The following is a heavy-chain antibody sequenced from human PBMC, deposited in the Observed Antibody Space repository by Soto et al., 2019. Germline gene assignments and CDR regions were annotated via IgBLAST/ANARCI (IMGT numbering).Heavy chain of an antibody. CDR1: GFTFSSYD. CDR3: ARSYPSNWGFGDFDY. J-gene: IGHJ4*02. D-gene: IGHD7-27*01. CDR2: IGTAGDT. Sequence: EVQLVESGGGLVQPGGSLRLSCAASGFTFSSYDMHWVRQATGKGLEWVSAIGTAGDTYYPGSVKGRFTISRENAKNSLYLQMNSLRAGDTAVYYCARSYPSNWGFGDFDYWGQGTLVTVSS. V-gene: IGHV3-13*01.